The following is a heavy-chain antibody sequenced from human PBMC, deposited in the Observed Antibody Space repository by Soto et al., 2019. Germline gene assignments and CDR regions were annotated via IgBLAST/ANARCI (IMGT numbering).Heavy chain of an antibody. D-gene: IGHD4-4*01. J-gene: IGHJ5*02. Sequence: SVKVSCKASGYTFTSYYMNWVRQAPGQGLEWMGRIIPIIGIINYAQKFQGRVTISADKFTGTAYMELTGLRSDDTAVYYCAGDPDSHYNDSHASSYPWGQGTLVTVSS. V-gene: IGHV1-69*04. CDR1: GYTFTSYY. CDR3: AGDPDSHYNDSHASSYP. CDR2: IIPIIGII.